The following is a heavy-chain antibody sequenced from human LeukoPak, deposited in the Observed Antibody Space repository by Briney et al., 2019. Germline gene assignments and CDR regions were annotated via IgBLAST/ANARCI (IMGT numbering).Heavy chain of an antibody. V-gene: IGHV4-4*09. D-gene: IGHD6-6*01. CDR2: IYTSGGT. CDR3: ARLTRLSTSPDRYYLDY. CDR1: GDSISSYY. J-gene: IGHJ4*02. Sequence: SETLSLTCTVSGDSISSYYWSWIRQPPGKGLEWIGYIYTSGGTNYIPSLKGRVTISIDTSKNQFSLKLSSVTAADSAVYYCARLTRLSTSPDRYYLDYWGQGTLVTASS.